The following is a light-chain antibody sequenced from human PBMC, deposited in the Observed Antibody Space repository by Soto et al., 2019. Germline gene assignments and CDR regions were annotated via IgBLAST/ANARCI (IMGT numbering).Light chain of an antibody. CDR3: QQSYTSPLT. V-gene: IGKV1-39*01. J-gene: IGKJ3*01. CDR2: AAS. Sequence: DIPMTQSPSSLSASVGDRVTITCRASQSISSYLSWYQQRPGKAPKLLIYAASSLQRGVPSRFSGGRTGTDFILTNSRLQPEDIATYYFQQSYTSPLTFGPWTKVDIK. CDR1: QSISSY.